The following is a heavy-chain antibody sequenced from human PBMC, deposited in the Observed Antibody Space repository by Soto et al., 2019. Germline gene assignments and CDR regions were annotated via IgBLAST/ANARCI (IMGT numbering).Heavy chain of an antibody. J-gene: IGHJ4*02. V-gene: IGHV3-23*01. CDR2: ISGSGGST. Sequence: GGSLRLSSAASGFTFSSYAMSWVRQAPGKGLEWVSAISGSGGSTYYADSVKGRFTISRDNSKNTLYLQMNSLRAEDTAVYYCAKDQPDTAMVPFYFDYWGQGTLVTVSS. CDR3: AKDQPDTAMVPFYFDY. CDR1: GFTFSSYA. D-gene: IGHD5-18*01.